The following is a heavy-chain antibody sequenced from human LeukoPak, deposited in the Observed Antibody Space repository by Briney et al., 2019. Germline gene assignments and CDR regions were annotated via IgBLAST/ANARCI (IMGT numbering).Heavy chain of an antibody. CDR2: IDTTGDT. Sequence: GGSLRLSCAASGFTFSTYDMHWVRQATGKGLEWVSAIDTTGDTYYPGSVKGRFTISRDNAKNSLYLQMNSLRAADTAVYYCARVRVVILYYFDYWGQGTLVTVSS. CDR1: GFTFSTYD. CDR3: ARVRVVILYYFDY. V-gene: IGHV3-13*01. J-gene: IGHJ4*02. D-gene: IGHD3-3*01.